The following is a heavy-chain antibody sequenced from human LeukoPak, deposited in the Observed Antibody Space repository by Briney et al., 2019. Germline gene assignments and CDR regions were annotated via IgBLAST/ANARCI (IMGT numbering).Heavy chain of an antibody. CDR2: IHANSGKA. Sequence: ASVKVSCTTSGYTFRDYEINWVRQAPGLGLEWVAWIHANSGKAGSAQKFQGRVTLTRDTSTETAFMELSGLTSDDSATYFCARGHYGGNRYFDNWGQGTLVTVSS. V-gene: IGHV1-8*01. J-gene: IGHJ4*02. CDR3: ARGHYGGNRYFDN. D-gene: IGHD4-23*01. CDR1: GYTFRDYE.